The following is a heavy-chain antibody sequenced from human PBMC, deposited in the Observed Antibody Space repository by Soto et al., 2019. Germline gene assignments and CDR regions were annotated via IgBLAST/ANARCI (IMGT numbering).Heavy chain of an antibody. CDR1: GDSISSGGYY. CDR2: IYYSGTT. Sequence: QVQLQASGPGLVKPSQTLSLTCTVSGDSISSGGYYWSWIRQHPGKGLEWIGYIYYSGTTYYNPFLQSRVTISADTSENQFSLKVNSVTVADTAVYYCESTYYTGSSGPFDYWGQGTLVTVSS. D-gene: IGHD3-22*01. V-gene: IGHV4-31*03. J-gene: IGHJ4*02. CDR3: ESTYYTGSSGPFDY.